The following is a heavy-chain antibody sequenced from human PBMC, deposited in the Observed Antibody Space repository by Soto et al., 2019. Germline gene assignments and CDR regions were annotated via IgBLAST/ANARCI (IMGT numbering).Heavy chain of an antibody. D-gene: IGHD6-13*01. Sequence: VQLVESGGGLVQPGGSLRLSCAASGFTFSTYSMNWVRQAPGQGLEWVSYISSRSYTIYYVDSVEGRFTISRDKAKNSLYLQMNSLRDGDTAVYYCATGWSSPDNGLEAWGQGTTVNISS. CDR3: ATGWSSPDNGLEA. V-gene: IGHV3-48*02. CDR1: GFTFSTYS. CDR2: ISSRSYTI. J-gene: IGHJ6*02.